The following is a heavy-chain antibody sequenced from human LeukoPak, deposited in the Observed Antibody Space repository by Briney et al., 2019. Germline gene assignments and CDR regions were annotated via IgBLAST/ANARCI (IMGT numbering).Heavy chain of an antibody. J-gene: IGHJ3*02. Sequence: SVKVSCKASGGTFSSYAISWVRQAPGQGLEWMGGIIPIFGTANYAQKFQGRVTITADESTSTAYMELSSLRSEGTAVYYCVIVVVVAATQWSAFDIWGQGTMVTVSS. V-gene: IGHV1-69*01. CDR2: IIPIFGTA. D-gene: IGHD2-15*01. CDR1: GGTFSSYA. CDR3: VIVVVVAATQWSAFDI.